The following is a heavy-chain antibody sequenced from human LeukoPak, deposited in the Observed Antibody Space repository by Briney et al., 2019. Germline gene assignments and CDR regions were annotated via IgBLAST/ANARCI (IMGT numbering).Heavy chain of an antibody. V-gene: IGHV3-43*02. CDR1: GFTFDDYA. CDR3: AKDLTVAGTGNY. CDR2: ISGDGGST. D-gene: IGHD6-19*01. J-gene: IGHJ4*02. Sequence: GGSLRLSCAASGFTFDDYAMHWVRQAPGKGLEWVSLISGDGGSTYYADSVKGRFTISRDNSKNTLYLQMNSLRAEDTAVYYCAKDLTVAGTGNYWGQGTLVTVSS.